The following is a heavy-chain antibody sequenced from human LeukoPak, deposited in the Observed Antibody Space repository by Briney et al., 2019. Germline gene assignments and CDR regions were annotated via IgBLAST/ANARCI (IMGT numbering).Heavy chain of an antibody. CDR2: IYHSGST. V-gene: IGHV4-30-2*01. CDR3: ARSALLLWFGELGWFDP. J-gene: IGHJ5*02. D-gene: IGHD3-10*01. Sequence: SETLSLTCTVSGGSISSGGYYWSWIRQPPGKGLEWIGYIYHSGSTYYNPSLKSRVTISVDRSKNQFSLKLSSVTAADTAVYYCARSALLLWFGELGWFDPWGQGTLVTVSS. CDR1: GGSISSGGYY.